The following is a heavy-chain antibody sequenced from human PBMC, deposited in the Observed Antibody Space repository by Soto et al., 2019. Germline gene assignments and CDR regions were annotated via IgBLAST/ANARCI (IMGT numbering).Heavy chain of an antibody. CDR3: CRRKGAMDV. V-gene: IGHV1-18*01. Sequence: QVQLVQSGAEVKKPGASVKVSCKTSGYTFSSYGISWVRQAPGQRLEWMGWISAYNGDTNYTQKFQGRVTMTTDTSTSTAYMDLKTPRSDDTAIYYCCRRKGAMDVWGQGTTVTVSS. CDR2: ISAYNGDT. CDR1: GYTFSSYG. J-gene: IGHJ6*02.